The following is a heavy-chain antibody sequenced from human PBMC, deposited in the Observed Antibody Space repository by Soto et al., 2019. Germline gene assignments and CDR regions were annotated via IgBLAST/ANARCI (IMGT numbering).Heavy chain of an antibody. CDR3: ARAFSSYYNSGVYYYNGFYYFDY. V-gene: IGHV1-3*01. CDR1: GYTFTSYS. J-gene: IGHJ4*02. CDR2: INAANGNT. D-gene: IGHD3-22*01. Sequence: ASVKVSCKASGYTFTSYSMHWVRQAPGQRLEWMGWINAANGNTESPQKFQGRVTIKRDTSANTAYMELSSLTSEDTAVYYCARAFSSYYNSGVYYYNGFYYFDYWGQGTLDNVSS.